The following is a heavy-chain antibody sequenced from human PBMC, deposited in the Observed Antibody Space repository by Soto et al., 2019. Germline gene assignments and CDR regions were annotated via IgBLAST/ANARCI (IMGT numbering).Heavy chain of an antibody. D-gene: IGHD3-10*01. CDR1: GFTFSSYA. CDR3: AKMIPYSLLSFGELQGWFDP. CDR2: ISGSGGST. Sequence: EVQLLESGGGLVQPGGSLRLSCAASGFTFSSYAMSWVRQAPGKGLEWVSAISGSGGSTYYADSVKGRFTISRDNSKNTLYLQMNSMRAEETAVDYCAKMIPYSLLSFGELQGWFDPWGQGTLVTVSS. J-gene: IGHJ5*02. V-gene: IGHV3-23*01.